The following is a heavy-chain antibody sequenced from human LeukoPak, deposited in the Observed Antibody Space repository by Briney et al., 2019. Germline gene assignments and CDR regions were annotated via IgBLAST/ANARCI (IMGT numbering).Heavy chain of an antibody. CDR1: GYTFTGYY. V-gene: IGHV1-2*02. CDR3: ARGYNGSYRDAFDI. J-gene: IGHJ3*02. CDR2: INPNSGGT. Sequence: ASVKVSCKASGYTFTGYYMHWVRQAPGQGLEWMGWINPNSGGTNYAQKFQGRVTMTRDTSISTAYMELSRLRSDDTAVYYCARGYNGSYRDAFDIWGQGTMVTVSS. D-gene: IGHD1-26*01.